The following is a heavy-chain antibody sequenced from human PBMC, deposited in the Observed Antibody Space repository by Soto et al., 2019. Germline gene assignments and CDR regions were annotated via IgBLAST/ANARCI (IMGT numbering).Heavy chain of an antibody. J-gene: IGHJ6*02. V-gene: IGHV5-51*01. D-gene: IGHD4-17*01. CDR3: ARLSHDSGGQGVYYYNGLDV. Sequence: PGESLKISCKGFGYSFTTYWIGWVRQMPGKGLEWMGMMYPGDSDTRYSPSFQGQVTISADKSISTAYLQWSSLKASDTAIYYCARLSHDSGGQGVYYYNGLDVWGQGTTVTVSS. CDR1: GYSFTTYW. CDR2: MYPGDSDT.